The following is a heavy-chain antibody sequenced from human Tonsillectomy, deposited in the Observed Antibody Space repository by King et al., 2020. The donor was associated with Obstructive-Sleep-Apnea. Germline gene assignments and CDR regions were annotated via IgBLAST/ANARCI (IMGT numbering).Heavy chain of an antibody. CDR3: AQPIYVFWSGYPIPSYYYGMDV. CDR1: GFSLSTSGVG. J-gene: IGHJ6*02. D-gene: IGHD3-3*01. Sequence: TLKESGPTLVKPTQTLTLTCTFSGFSLSTSGVGVGWIRQPPGKALEWLALIYWDDDKRYSPSLKSRLTITKDTSKNQVVLTMTNMDPVDTATYYCAQPIYVFWSGYPIPSYYYGMDVWGQGTTVTVSS. V-gene: IGHV2-5*02. CDR2: IYWDDDK.